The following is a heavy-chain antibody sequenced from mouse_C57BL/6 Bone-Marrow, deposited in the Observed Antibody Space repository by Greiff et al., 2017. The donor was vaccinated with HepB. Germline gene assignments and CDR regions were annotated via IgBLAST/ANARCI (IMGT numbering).Heavy chain of an antibody. CDR2: IWWDDDK. Sequence: QVTLKESGPGILQPSQTLSLTCSFSGFSLSTFGMGVGWIRQPSGKGLEWLAHIWWDDDKYYNPAQKSRLTVSKDTSKNQVFLKIANVDTADTATYYCARIGYYYGSSYWFAYWGQGTLVTVSA. CDR1: GFSLSTFGMG. CDR3: ARIGYYYGSSYWFAY. D-gene: IGHD1-1*01. V-gene: IGHV8-8*01. J-gene: IGHJ3*01.